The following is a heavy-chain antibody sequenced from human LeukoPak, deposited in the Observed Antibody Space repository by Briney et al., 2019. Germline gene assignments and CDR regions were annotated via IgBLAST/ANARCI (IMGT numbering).Heavy chain of an antibody. D-gene: IGHD4-11*01. J-gene: IGHJ4*02. V-gene: IGHV3-49*03. CDR3: TRSSPPPDYTNAPPFDY. CDR1: GFTFGDYA. Sequence: GGSLRLSCTASGFTFGDYAMSWFRQAPGKGLEWVGFIRSKAYGGTTEYAASVKGRFTISRDDSKSIAYLQMNSLKTEDTAVYYCTRSSPPPDYTNAPPFDYWGQGTLVTVSS. CDR2: IRSKAYGGTT.